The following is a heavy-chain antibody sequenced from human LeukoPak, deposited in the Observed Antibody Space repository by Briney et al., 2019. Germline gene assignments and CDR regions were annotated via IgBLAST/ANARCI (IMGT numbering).Heavy chain of an antibody. Sequence: GGSLRLSCAASGFTFSTYWMHWVRQAPGKGLVWVSRVKTDGSDTNYADSVKGRFTISRDNSKNTVFLQMNSLRAEDTAIYYCAKLPVSYSSGWSNFDYWGQGTLVTVSS. CDR3: AKLPVSYSSGWSNFDY. CDR1: GFTFSTYW. V-gene: IGHV3-74*01. D-gene: IGHD6-19*01. J-gene: IGHJ4*02. CDR2: VKTDGSDT.